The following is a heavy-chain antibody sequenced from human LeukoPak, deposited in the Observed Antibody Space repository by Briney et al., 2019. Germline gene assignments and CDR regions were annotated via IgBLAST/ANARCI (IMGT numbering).Heavy chain of an antibody. V-gene: IGHV4-59*12. CDR1: GGSLSSYY. CDR2: SYYGGST. J-gene: IGHJ4*02. Sequence: SETLSLTCTVSGGSLSSYYWSWIRQPPGKGLEWIGSSYYGGSTNYNPSLKSRVTISVDTSKNQFSLKLSSVTAADTAVYYCASKVRDGYNYGVQYWGQGTLVTVSS. D-gene: IGHD5-24*01. CDR3: ASKVRDGYNYGVQY.